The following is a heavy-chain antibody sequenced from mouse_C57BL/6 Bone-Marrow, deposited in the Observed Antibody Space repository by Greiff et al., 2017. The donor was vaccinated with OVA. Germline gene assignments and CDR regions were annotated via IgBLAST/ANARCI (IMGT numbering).Heavy chain of an antibody. V-gene: IGHV5-17*01. CDR2: ISSGSSTI. CDR1: GFTFSDYG. Sequence: DVMLVESGGGLVKPGGSLKLSCAASGFTFSDYGMHWVRQAPEKGLEWVAYISSGSSTIYYADTVKGRFTISRDNAKNTLFLQMTSLMSEDTAMYYCARWGYYGSSTWFAYWGQGTLVTVSA. J-gene: IGHJ3*01. D-gene: IGHD1-1*01. CDR3: ARWGYYGSSTWFAY.